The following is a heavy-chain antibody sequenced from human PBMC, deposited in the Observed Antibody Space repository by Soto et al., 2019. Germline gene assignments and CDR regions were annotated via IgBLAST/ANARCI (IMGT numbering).Heavy chain of an antibody. Sequence: PGGSLRLSCAASGFTFSSYAMSWVRQAPGKGLEWVSAISGSGGSTYYADSVKGRFTISRDNSKNTLYLQMNSLRAEDTAVYYCAKVRSSGWSLNWFDPWGQGTLVTVSS. V-gene: IGHV3-23*01. CDR1: GFTFSSYA. D-gene: IGHD6-19*01. J-gene: IGHJ5*02. CDR2: ISGSGGST. CDR3: AKVRSSGWSLNWFDP.